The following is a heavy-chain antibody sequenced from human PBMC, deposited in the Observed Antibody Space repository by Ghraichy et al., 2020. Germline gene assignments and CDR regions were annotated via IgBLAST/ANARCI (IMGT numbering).Heavy chain of an antibody. D-gene: IGHD1-1*01. V-gene: IGHV1-69*13. J-gene: IGHJ4*02. CDR1: GGTFSSYA. CDR3: AREGYGQGGCYFDY. CDR2: IIPIFGTA. Sequence: SVKVSCEASGGTFSSYAISWVRQAPGQGLEWMGGIIPIFGTANYAQKFQGRVTITADESTSTAYMELSSLRSEDTAVYYCAREGYGQGGCYFDYWGQGTLVNVSS.